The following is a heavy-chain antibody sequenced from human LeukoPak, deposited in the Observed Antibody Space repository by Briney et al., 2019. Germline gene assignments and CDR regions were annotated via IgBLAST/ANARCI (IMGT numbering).Heavy chain of an antibody. D-gene: IGHD5-18*01. CDR2: IYSGTKT. CDR3: ARDVLGTPNTASPVWNY. J-gene: IGHJ4*02. V-gene: IGHV3-66*01. CDR1: GFTVSGNY. Sequence: PGGSLRLSCAASGFTVSGNYMSWVRQSPQKGLEWVSLIYSGTKTYYADSVKGRFTISRDSSKNTLYLQMNSLRAEDTAVYYCARDVLGTPNTASPVWNYWGQGTLVTVSS.